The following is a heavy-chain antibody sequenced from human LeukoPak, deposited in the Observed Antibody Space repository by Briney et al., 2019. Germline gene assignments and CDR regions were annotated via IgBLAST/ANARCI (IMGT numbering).Heavy chain of an antibody. CDR3: ARGPDYLSYGPTFYGDFAFVI. Sequence: GXSVKVSCKASRGTFISYAISWVRQAPGQGLEWVGRIIPIFGTANYAQKFQGRVTITTDESTSTAYMELSSLRSEDTTVYYCARGPDYLSYGPTFYGDFAFVIWGQGTMVTVSS. V-gene: IGHV1-69*05. CDR1: RGTFISYA. CDR2: IIPIFGTA. J-gene: IGHJ3*02. D-gene: IGHD4-17*01.